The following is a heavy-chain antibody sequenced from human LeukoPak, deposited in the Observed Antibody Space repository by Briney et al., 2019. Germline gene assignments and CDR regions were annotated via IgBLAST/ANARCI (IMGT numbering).Heavy chain of an antibody. D-gene: IGHD3-22*01. J-gene: IGHJ4*02. CDR3: ARGPATYYHDSSGPPFDY. CDR2: IYSSGST. V-gene: IGHV4-59*01. Sequence: PSETLSLTCTVSGGSISSYYWSWIRQPPGKGLEWIGYIYSSGSTNYNLSLKSRVTMSIDTSKKQFSLTVSSVAAADTAFYYCARGPATYYHDSSGPPFDYWGQGTLVTVSS. CDR1: GGSISSYY.